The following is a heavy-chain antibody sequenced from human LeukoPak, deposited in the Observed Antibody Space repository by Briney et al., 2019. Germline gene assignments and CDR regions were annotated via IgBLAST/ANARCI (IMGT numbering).Heavy chain of an antibody. D-gene: IGHD6-13*01. V-gene: IGHV3-66*01. Sequence: GGSLRLSCTASGFTVSSNYMSWVRQAPGKGLEWVSIIYSGGSTYYADSVKGRFTISRDNSKNTLYLQMNSLRAEDTAVYYCASTRTYSSSSLSYFDYWGQGTLVTVSS. CDR3: ASTRTYSSSSLSYFDY. J-gene: IGHJ4*02. CDR1: GFTVSSNY. CDR2: IYSGGST.